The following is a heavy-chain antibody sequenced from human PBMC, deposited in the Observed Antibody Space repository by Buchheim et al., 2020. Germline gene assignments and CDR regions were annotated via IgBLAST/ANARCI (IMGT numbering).Heavy chain of an antibody. CDR3: ARALSDRGESLGPGGIAVLEAGFDY. D-gene: IGHD6-19*01. Sequence: QVQLQESGPGLVKPSETLSLTCTVSGGSISSYYWSWIRQPPGKGLEWIGYIYYSGSTNYNPSLKSRVTISVDTSKNQFSLKLSSVTAADTAVYYCARALSDRGESLGPGGIAVLEAGFDYWGQGTL. J-gene: IGHJ4*02. CDR2: IYYSGST. V-gene: IGHV4-59*01. CDR1: GGSISSYY.